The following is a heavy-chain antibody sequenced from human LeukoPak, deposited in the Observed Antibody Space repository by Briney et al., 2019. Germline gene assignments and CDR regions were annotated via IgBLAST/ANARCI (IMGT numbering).Heavy chain of an antibody. J-gene: IGHJ6*02. D-gene: IGHD6-19*01. CDR3: ARGVHSSGWLGPMDV. Sequence: PGRSLRLSCAASGFTFSSYWMSWVRQAPGKGLEWVANIKQDGSEKYYVDSVKGRFTNSRDNAKNSLYLQMNSLRAEDTAVYYCARGVHSSGWLGPMDVWGQGTTVTVSS. CDR2: IKQDGSEK. CDR1: GFTFSSYW. V-gene: IGHV3-7*01.